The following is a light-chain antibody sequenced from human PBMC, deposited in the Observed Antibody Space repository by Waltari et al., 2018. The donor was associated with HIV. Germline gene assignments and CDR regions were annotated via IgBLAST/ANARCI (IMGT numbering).Light chain of an antibody. CDR1: DSSLGIHS. Sequence: SLLLQAPSAPGTPGQRVTLSCSGSDSSLGIHSVYCYQQIPGMAPKLLIYRNHHRPSGVPDRFSGSKSGTSASLAISGLQSDDEADYYCASWDDSLSGWVFGGGTRLTVL. CDR2: RNH. J-gene: IGLJ3*02. CDR3: ASWDDSLSGWV. V-gene: IGLV1-47*01.